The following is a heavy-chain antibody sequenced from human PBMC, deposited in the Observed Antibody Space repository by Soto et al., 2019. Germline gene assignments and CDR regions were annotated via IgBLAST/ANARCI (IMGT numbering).Heavy chain of an antibody. CDR1: GGSISSYY. Sequence: SETLSLTCTVSGGSISSYYWSWIRQPPGKGLEWIGYIYYSGSTNYNPSLKSRVTISVDTSKNQFSLKLSSVTAADTAVYYCAHSGYYYSFYFWGQGTLVTVSS. V-gene: IGHV4-59*01. CDR2: IYYSGST. D-gene: IGHD3-22*01. J-gene: IGHJ4*01. CDR3: AHSGYYYSFYF.